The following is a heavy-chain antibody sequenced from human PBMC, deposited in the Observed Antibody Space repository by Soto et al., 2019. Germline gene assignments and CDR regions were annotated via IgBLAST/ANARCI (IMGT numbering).Heavy chain of an antibody. J-gene: IGHJ5*02. CDR1: GGTFSSYT. V-gene: IGHV1-69*04. Sequence: ASVKVSCKASGGTFSSYTISWVRQAPGQGLEWMGRIIPILGIANYAQKFQGRVTITADKSTSTAYMELSSLRSEDTAVYYCARDLSRLDIVVVPAAIYHWGQGTLVTVSS. CDR3: ARDLSRLDIVVVPAAIYH. D-gene: IGHD2-2*03. CDR2: IIPILGIA.